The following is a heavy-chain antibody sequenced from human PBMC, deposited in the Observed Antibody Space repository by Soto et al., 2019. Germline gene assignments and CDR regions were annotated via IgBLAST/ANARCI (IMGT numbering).Heavy chain of an antibody. Sequence: GGSLRLSCAASGFTVSSNYMSWVRQAPGKGLEWVSVIYSGGSTYYADPVKGRFTISRDNSKNTLYLQMNSLRAEDTAVYYCARGPGAAAGIQVGYWGQGTLVTVSS. CDR2: IYSGGST. J-gene: IGHJ4*02. V-gene: IGHV3-53*01. CDR3: ARGPGAAAGIQVGY. CDR1: GFTVSSNY. D-gene: IGHD6-13*01.